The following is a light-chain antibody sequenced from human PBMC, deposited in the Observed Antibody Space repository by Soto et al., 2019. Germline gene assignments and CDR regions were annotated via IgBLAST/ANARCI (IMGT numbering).Light chain of an antibody. CDR3: QQYNSYAWT. J-gene: IGKJ1*01. CDR2: KAS. CDR1: RYIRSD. V-gene: IGKV1-5*03. Sequence: EIQMTQSPSSLSASVGDRVTITCRASRYIRSDLSWYQQKPGKAPKLLIYKASSLESGVPSRFSGSGSGTEFTLTISSLQPDDFATYYCQQYNSYAWTFGQGTKV.